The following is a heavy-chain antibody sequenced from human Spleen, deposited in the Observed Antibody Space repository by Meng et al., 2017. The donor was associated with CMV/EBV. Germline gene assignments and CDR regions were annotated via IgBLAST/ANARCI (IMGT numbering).Heavy chain of an antibody. CDR3: ARATNLLITMVRGVRNYAFDI. J-gene: IGHJ3*02. V-gene: IGHV3-21*06. D-gene: IGHD3-10*01. Sequence: GESLKISCAASGFTFSSYSMNWVRQAPGKGLEWVSSISRSSSFIDYADSVKGRFTISRDNAKNLLYLQMSSLRAEDTAVYYCARATNLLITMVRGVRNYAFDIWGQGTMVTVSS. CDR2: ISRSSSFI. CDR1: GFTFSSYS.